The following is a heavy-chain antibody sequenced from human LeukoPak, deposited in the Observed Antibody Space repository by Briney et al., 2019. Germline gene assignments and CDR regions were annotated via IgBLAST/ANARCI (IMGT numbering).Heavy chain of an antibody. CDR3: ARGPGYSTVPSLWLDY. D-gene: IGHD4-11*01. V-gene: IGHV3-48*03. Sequence: PGGSLRLSCAASGFTFRSYEMNWVRQAPGKGLEWVSYISSTGSTIYYADSVKGRFTISRDNAKNSLYLQMNSLRAEDTAVYYCARGPGYSTVPSLWLDYWGQGTLVTVSS. CDR2: ISSTGSTI. J-gene: IGHJ4*02. CDR1: GFTFRSYE.